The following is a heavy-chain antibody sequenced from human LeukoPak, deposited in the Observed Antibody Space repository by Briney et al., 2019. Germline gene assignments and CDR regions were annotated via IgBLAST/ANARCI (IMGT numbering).Heavy chain of an antibody. CDR1: GFTFSSYA. J-gene: IGHJ3*02. Sequence: GGSLRLSRAASGFTFSSYAMSWVRQAPGKGLEWVGRIKSKTDGGTTDYAAPVKGRFTISRDDSKNTLYLQMNSLKTEDTAVYYCTTARRREPPFDAFDIWGQGTMVTVSS. CDR2: IKSKTDGGTT. D-gene: IGHD1-26*01. V-gene: IGHV3-15*01. CDR3: TTARRREPPFDAFDI.